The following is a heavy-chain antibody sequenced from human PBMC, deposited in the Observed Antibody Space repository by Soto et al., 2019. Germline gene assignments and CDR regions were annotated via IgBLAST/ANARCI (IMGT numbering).Heavy chain of an antibody. Sequence: QVQLQQWGAGLLKPSETLSLTCAVFGGSVNSGNYYWSWIRQPPGKGLEWIGEMSHSGGTHFNPSLKRRVTISVDTSKNQFYLKMSSVTAADPALYYCARVERGTATTVVDAFDIWGPGTMVTVSS. CDR3: ARVERGTATTVVDAFDI. V-gene: IGHV4-34*01. J-gene: IGHJ3*02. CDR1: GGSVNSGNYY. D-gene: IGHD1-1*01. CDR2: MSHSGGT.